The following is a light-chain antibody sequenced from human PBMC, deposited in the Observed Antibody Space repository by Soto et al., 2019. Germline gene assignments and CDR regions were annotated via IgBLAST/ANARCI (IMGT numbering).Light chain of an antibody. CDR3: QQYNNWSIT. CDR2: GAS. V-gene: IGKV3-20*01. J-gene: IGKJ5*01. Sequence: EIVLTQSPGILSLSPGERPSLSCGASQSITSSFLAWYQQKPGQAPRLLIYGASSRATGIPDRFSGTGSETDFTLTINRLEPEDFAVYYCQQYNNWSITFGQGTRLEIK. CDR1: QSITSSF.